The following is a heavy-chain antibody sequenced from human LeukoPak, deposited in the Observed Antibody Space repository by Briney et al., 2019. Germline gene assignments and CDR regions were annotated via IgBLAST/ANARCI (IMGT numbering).Heavy chain of an antibody. CDR2: IYYSGST. Sequence: SETLSLTCAVSGGSISSNSYYWGWIRQPPGKGLEWIGSIYYSGSTYYNPSLKSRVTISVDTSKNQFSLKLSSVTAADTAVYYCARTRYYYNSRSYGAPYYFDYWGQGSLVTVSS. CDR3: ARTRYYYNSRSYGAPYYFDY. D-gene: IGHD3-10*01. CDR1: GGSISSNSYY. V-gene: IGHV4-39*01. J-gene: IGHJ4*02.